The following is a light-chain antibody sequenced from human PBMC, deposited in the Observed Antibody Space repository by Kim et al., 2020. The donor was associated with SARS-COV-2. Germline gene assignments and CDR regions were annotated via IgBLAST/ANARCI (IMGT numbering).Light chain of an antibody. Sequence: VSPGERATRSCRARQSVSSNLAWYQQRPGQALRLLIYGASTRATGIAARFSGSGSGTEFTLTISSLQSEEFAVYYCQQYDNWPLTFGGGTKVDIK. CDR2: GAS. V-gene: IGKV3-15*01. CDR1: QSVSSN. J-gene: IGKJ4*01. CDR3: QQYDNWPLT.